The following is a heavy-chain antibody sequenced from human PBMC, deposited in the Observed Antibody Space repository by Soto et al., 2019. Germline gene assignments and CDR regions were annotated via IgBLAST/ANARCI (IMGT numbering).Heavy chain of an antibody. V-gene: IGHV4-61*01. CDR1: GGSVSSGSYY. CDR2: IYYSGST. J-gene: IGHJ4*02. CDR3: ARDKAAAGDFDY. D-gene: IGHD6-13*01. Sequence: PSETLSLTCTVSGGSVSSGSYYWSWIRQPPGKGLEWIGYIYYSGSTNYNPSLKSRVTISVDTPKNQFSLKLSSVTAADTAVYYCARDKAAAGDFDYWGQGTLVTVS.